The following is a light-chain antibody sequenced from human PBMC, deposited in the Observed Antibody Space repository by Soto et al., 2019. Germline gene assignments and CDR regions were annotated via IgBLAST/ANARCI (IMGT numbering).Light chain of an antibody. CDR1: QSVYNNY. CDR3: QPYCLPPPS. V-gene: IGKV3-20*01. CDR2: GAS. Sequence: EIVLTQSPGTLSLSPGERATLSCRASQSVYNNYLAWYQQKPGQTPRLLVNGASNRATGIPDRFSGGGSGTDFTLTISSLEPEDFVVYYCQPYCLPPPSVGQGTRVEIK. J-gene: IGKJ2*01.